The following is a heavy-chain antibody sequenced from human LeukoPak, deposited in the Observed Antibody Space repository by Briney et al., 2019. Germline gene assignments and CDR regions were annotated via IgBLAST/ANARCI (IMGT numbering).Heavy chain of an antibody. V-gene: IGHV1-8*03. CDR2: MNPYSANT. D-gene: IGHD6-13*01. Sequence: GASVKVSCKASGYTFTVYHMHWVRQATGQGLEWMGWMNPYSANTGYAQNFQGRITITRNTSISTAYMELSSLRSEDTAVYYCARTQHLVLRSPLDPWGQGTLVTVSS. CDR3: ARTQHLVLRSPLDP. J-gene: IGHJ5*02. CDR1: GYTFTVYH.